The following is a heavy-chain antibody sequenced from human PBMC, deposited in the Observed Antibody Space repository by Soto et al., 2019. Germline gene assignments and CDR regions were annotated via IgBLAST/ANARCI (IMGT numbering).Heavy chain of an antibody. CDR3: ASDNCSSTSCPIDY. D-gene: IGHD2-2*01. J-gene: IGHJ4*02. V-gene: IGHV1-69*02. CDR1: GGTFSSYT. Sequence: QVQLVQSGAEVKKPGSSVKVSCKASGGTFSSYTISWVRQAPGQGLEWMGRIIPILGIANYAQKFQGRVAITAEKSTSTACMELSSLRSEDTAVYYCASDNCSSTSCPIDYWGQGTLVTVSS. CDR2: IIPILGIA.